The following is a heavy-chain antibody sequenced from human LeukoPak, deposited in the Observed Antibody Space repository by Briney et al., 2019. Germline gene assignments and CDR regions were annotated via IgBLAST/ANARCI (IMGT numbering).Heavy chain of an antibody. V-gene: IGHV1-69*05. CDR1: GGTFSSYA. Sequence: ASVKVSCKASGGTFSSYAISWVRQAPRQGLEWMGRIIPIFGTANYAQKFQGRVTITTDESTSTAYMELSSLRSEDTAVYYCERVGDRDDYWGQGTLVTVSS. D-gene: IGHD5-24*01. CDR3: ERVGDRDDY. J-gene: IGHJ4*02. CDR2: IIPIFGTA.